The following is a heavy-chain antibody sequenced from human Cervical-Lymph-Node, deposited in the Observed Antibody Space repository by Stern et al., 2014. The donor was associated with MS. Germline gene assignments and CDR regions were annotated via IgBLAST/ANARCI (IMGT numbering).Heavy chain of an antibody. J-gene: IGHJ6*02. CDR2: IYYSGST. Sequence: QVQLQESGPGLVKPSDTLSLTCTVSGGSISSYYWSWIRQPPGKGLEWFGYIYYSGSTNYNPSLKSRVTISVDTSKNQFSLKLSSVTAADTAVYYCARDRGIAARYYYYGMDVWGQGTTVTVSS. CDR1: GGSISSYY. V-gene: IGHV4-59*01. CDR3: ARDRGIAARYYYYGMDV. D-gene: IGHD6-6*01.